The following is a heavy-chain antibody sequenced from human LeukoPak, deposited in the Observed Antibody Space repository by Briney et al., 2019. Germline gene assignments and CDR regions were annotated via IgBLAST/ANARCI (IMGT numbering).Heavy chain of an antibody. CDR1: GYTFTSYG. V-gene: IGHV1-18*01. D-gene: IGHD2-15*01. Sequence: ASVKVSFKASGYTFTSYGISWVRQAPGQGLEWMGWISAYNGNTNYAQKLQGRVTMTTDTSTSTAYMELRSLRSDDTAVYYCARIQAYCSGGSCYSIPFDYWGQGTLVTVSS. J-gene: IGHJ4*02. CDR2: ISAYNGNT. CDR3: ARIQAYCSGGSCYSIPFDY.